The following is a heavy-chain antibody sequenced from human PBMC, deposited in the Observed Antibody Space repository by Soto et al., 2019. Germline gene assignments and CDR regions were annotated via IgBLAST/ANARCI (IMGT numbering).Heavy chain of an antibody. V-gene: IGHV3-66*01. CDR2: ISSGGNT. Sequence: EVQLVESGGGLVQPGGSLRLSCAASGLTVSNVYMTWVRQAPGKGLEWVSVISSGGNTYYADSVKGRFTISRDNSKNTLYLEMNSLRAGDTPVYYCARDTLGGAYDFCHGGQGTLVTVSS. CDR3: ARDTLGGAYDFCH. CDR1: GLTVSNVY. J-gene: IGHJ4*02. D-gene: IGHD3-3*01.